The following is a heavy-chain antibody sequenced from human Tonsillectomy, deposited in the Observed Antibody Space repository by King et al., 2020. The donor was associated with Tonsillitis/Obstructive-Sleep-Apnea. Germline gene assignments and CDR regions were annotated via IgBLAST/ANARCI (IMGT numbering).Heavy chain of an antibody. J-gene: IGHJ4*02. CDR2: TTAYNANA. V-gene: IGHV1-18*01. D-gene: IGHD2-2*01. CDR3: ASWAPGYCSTTSCLHYFDY. Sequence: VQLVESGAEVKKPGASMKVACKASGYTFMSYGITWVRQAPGQGLEWMGWTTAYNANANYGKKLQDRVTMTTDTSTNTAYLELRSLRSDDTAVYYCASWAPGYCSTTSCLHYFDYWGQGTRVTVSS. CDR1: GYTFMSYG.